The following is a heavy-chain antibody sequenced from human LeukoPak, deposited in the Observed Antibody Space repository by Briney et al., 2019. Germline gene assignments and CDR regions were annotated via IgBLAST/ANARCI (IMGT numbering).Heavy chain of an antibody. CDR3: AKVQYSGSLYYYGMDV. J-gene: IGHJ6*02. CDR1: GFTFSSYG. CDR2: ISYDGSNK. V-gene: IGHV3-30*18. D-gene: IGHD1-26*01. Sequence: GRSLRLSCAASGFTFSSYGMHWVRQAPGKGLEWVAVISYDGSNKYYADSVKGRFTISRDNSKNTLYLQMNSLRAEDTAVYYCAKVQYSGSLYYYGMDVWGQGTTVTVSS.